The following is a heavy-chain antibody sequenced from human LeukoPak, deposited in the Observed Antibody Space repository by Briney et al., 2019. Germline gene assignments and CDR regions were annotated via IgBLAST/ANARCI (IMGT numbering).Heavy chain of an antibody. CDR1: GGSISSGDYY. CDR2: IYYSGST. J-gene: IGHJ6*04. Sequence: NSSQTLSLTCTVSGGSISSGDYYWSWIRQPPGKGLEWIGYIYYSGSTYYNPSLKSRITISVDTSKNQFSLKLSSVTAADTAVYYCARGGSMVRGIHYYGMDVWGKGTTVTVSS. CDR3: ARGGSMVRGIHYYGMDV. V-gene: IGHV4-30-4*01. D-gene: IGHD3-10*01.